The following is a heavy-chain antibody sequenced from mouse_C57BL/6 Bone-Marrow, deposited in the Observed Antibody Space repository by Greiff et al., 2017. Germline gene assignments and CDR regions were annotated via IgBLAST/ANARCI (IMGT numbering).Heavy chain of an antibody. CDR3: ARSGGYSPYWYFDV. D-gene: IGHD2-3*01. CDR2: INPYNGDT. J-gene: IGHJ1*03. V-gene: IGHV1-20*01. CDR1: GYSFTGYF. Sequence: EVQLQQSGPELVKPGDSVKISCKASGYSFTGYFMNWVMQSHGKSLEWIGRINPYNGDTFYNQKFKGKATLTVDTSSSTAHMELRSLTSEDSAVYYCARSGGYSPYWYFDVWGTGTTVTVSS.